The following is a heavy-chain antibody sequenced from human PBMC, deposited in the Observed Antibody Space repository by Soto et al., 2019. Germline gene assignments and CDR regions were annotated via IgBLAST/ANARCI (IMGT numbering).Heavy chain of an antibody. CDR3: TRILWSSRRDALDI. J-gene: IGHJ6*02. V-gene: IGHV3-23*01. Sequence: GGSLRLSCIASGFTFRNYAMAWVRQAPGEDLEWVSAIGTSGTPTLYADCVKSRFSISRDDSRNTVSLQMNSLGVEDTATYYCTRILWSSRRDALDIWGQGTTVTVSS. CDR2: IGTSGTPT. D-gene: IGHD2-21*01. CDR1: GFTFRNYA.